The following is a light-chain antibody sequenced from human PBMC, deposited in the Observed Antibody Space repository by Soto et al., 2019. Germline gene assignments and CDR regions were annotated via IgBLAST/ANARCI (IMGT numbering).Light chain of an antibody. CDR1: QSVSTNY. CDR3: HQYGSTPFT. J-gene: IGKJ3*01. V-gene: IGKV3-20*01. CDR2: GAS. Sequence: EIVLTQSPGTLSLSPGDRATLSCRASQSVSTNYLAWYQQKLGQASRLLIYGASSRATGIPDRFSGNGSGTDFTLTISRLEPEDFAVYYCHQYGSTPFTFGPGTKVDIK.